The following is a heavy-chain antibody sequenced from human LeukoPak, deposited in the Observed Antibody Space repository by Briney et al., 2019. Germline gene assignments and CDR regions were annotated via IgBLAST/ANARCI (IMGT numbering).Heavy chain of an antibody. V-gene: IGHV4-38-2*02. CDR3: ARGEFLGADY. CDR2: IYHSGST. Sequence: KTSETLSLTCTVSGYSISSGYYWGWIRQPPGKGLEWIGSIYHSGSTYYNPSLKSRVTISVDTSKNQFSLKLSSVTAADTAVYYCARGEFLGADYWGQGTLATVSS. J-gene: IGHJ4*02. D-gene: IGHD3-10*01. CDR1: GYSISSGYY.